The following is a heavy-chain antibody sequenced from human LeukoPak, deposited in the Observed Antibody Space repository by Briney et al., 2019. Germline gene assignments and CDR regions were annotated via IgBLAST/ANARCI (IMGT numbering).Heavy chain of an antibody. CDR3: ARGHVPASDAFDI. CDR2: IYYSGST. CDR1: GGSISSYY. J-gene: IGHJ3*02. V-gene: IGHV4-59*01. Sequence: SETLSLTRTVSGGSISSYYWSWIRQPPGKGLEWIGYIYYSGSTNYNPSLKSRVTISVDTSKNQFSLKLSSVTAADTAVYYCARGHVPASDAFDIWGQGTMVTVSS. D-gene: IGHD2-2*01.